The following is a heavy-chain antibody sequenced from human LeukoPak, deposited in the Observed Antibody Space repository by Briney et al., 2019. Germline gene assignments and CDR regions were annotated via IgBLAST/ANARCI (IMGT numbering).Heavy chain of an antibody. CDR2: ISYDGSNK. CDR3: ARFASIAGDY. D-gene: IGHD6-6*01. J-gene: IGHJ4*02. V-gene: IGHV3-30*04. Sequence: GGSLRLSCAASGFTFSSYAMHWVRQAPGKGLEWVAVISYDGSNKYYADSVKGRFTTSRDNSKNTLYLQMNSLRAEDTAVYYCARFASIAGDYWGQGTLVTVSS. CDR1: GFTFSSYA.